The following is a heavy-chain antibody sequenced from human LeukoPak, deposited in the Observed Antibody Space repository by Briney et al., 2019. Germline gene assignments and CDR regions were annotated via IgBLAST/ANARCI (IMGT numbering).Heavy chain of an antibody. CDR3: AREVGATVY. J-gene: IGHJ4*02. Sequence: PSETLSLTCTVSGGSINTYYWSWIRQPPGKGLEWIGYIYYSGSTNYNPSLKSRVTISVDTSKNQFSLKLSSVTAADTAVYYCAREVGATVYWGQGTLVTVSS. V-gene: IGHV4-59*01. D-gene: IGHD1-26*01. CDR1: GGSINTYY. CDR2: IYYSGST.